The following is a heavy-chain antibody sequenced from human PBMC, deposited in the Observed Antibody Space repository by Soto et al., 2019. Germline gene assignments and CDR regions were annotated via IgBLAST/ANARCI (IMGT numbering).Heavy chain of an antibody. V-gene: IGHV4-34*01. CDR1: GGSSSGYY. Sequence: SETLSLTCAVYGGSSSGYYWNWIRQPPGKGLEWIGEINHSGSTNYNPSLKSRVTLSVDTSKNQFSLKLSSVTAADTAVYYCARGLRTNGSFFRVWGQGTLVTVSS. CDR2: INHSGST. J-gene: IGHJ4*02. D-gene: IGHD2-8*01. CDR3: ARGLRTNGSFFRV.